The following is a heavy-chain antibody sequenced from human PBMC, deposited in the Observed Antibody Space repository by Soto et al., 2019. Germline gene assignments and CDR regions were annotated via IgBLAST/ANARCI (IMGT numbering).Heavy chain of an antibody. CDR3: ALGATDDGMGL. V-gene: IGHV3-48*02. D-gene: IGHD1-26*01. CDR2: ISSSSTI. J-gene: IGHJ4*02. CDR1: GFTFSSYS. Sequence: EVQLVESGGGLVQPGGSLRLSCAASGFTFSSYSMNWVRQAPGKGLEWVSYISSSSTIYYADSVKGRFTISRDNAKNSLYLQMNSLRDEDTAVYYCALGATDDGMGLWGQGTLVTVSS.